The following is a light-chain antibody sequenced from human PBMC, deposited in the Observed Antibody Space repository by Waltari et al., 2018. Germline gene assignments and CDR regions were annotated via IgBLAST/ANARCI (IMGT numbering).Light chain of an antibody. V-gene: IGLV2-14*03. Sequence: QSALTPPAPVSGSPGQSLTISCTGTSSDVGGSTYVSWYQQHPGNAPKLMIYDVSNRPSGVSNRFSGSKSGNTASLTISGLQAEDEADYYCSSYTSSSTLVFGGGTKLTVL. CDR3: SSYTSSSTLV. J-gene: IGLJ2*01. CDR1: SSDVGGSTY. CDR2: DVS.